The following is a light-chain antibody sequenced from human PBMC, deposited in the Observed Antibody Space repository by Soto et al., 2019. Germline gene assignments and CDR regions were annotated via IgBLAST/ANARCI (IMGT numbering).Light chain of an antibody. CDR2: EVT. J-gene: IGLJ2*01. Sequence: QSALTQPASVSGSPGQSITIFCTGTNSDVGGYDFVSWYQRHPGKAPKLLIYEVTNRPSGVSDRFSGSKSGNTASLSIYGLQAEDEADYYCSSYTSTSTLVFGGGTKLTVL. V-gene: IGLV2-14*01. CDR3: SSYTSTSTLV. CDR1: NSDVGGYDF.